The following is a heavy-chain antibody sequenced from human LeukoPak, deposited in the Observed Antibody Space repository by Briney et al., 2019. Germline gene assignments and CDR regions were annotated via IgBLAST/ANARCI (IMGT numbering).Heavy chain of an antibody. CDR1: GYTFTGYY. Sequence: GASVKVSCKASGYTFTGYYMHWVRQAPGQGLEWMGWINPNSGGTNYAQKFQGRVTMTRDTSISTAYMELGSLRSEDTAVYYCARSAGRFLEWLLYIDYWGQGTLVTVSS. CDR2: INPNSGGT. J-gene: IGHJ4*02. V-gene: IGHV1-2*02. CDR3: ARSAGRFLEWLLYIDY. D-gene: IGHD3-3*01.